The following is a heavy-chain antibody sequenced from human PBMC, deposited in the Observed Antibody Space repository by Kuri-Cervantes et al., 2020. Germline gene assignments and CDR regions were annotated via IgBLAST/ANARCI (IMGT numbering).Heavy chain of an antibody. Sequence: GSLRLSCAVYGGSFSGYYWSWIRQPPVKGLEWIGEVNHSGSTNYNPSLKSRVTISVDTSKNQFSLKLSSVTAADTAVYYCARLAAAGTLSWFDPWGQGTLVTVSS. CDR1: GGSFSGYY. V-gene: IGHV4-34*01. D-gene: IGHD6-13*01. CDR2: VNHSGST. J-gene: IGHJ5*02. CDR3: ARLAAAGTLSWFDP.